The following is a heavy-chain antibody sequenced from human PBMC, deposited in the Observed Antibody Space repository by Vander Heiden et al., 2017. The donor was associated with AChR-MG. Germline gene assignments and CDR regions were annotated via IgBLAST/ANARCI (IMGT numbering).Heavy chain of an antibody. CDR3: TKIRSGSRGDI. J-gene: IGHJ3*02. CDR2: IKSKSDGGTT. Sequence: EVQLVESGGELVKPGGSLRLSCAASGLIFTNAWMTWVRQAPGKGLEWVGRIKSKSDGGTTDYAAPVKGRFTISRDDSKNTLYLQMNSLKTEDTAVYYCTKIRSGSRGDIWGQGTMVTVSS. V-gene: IGHV3-15*01. D-gene: IGHD2-2*01. CDR1: GLIFTNAW.